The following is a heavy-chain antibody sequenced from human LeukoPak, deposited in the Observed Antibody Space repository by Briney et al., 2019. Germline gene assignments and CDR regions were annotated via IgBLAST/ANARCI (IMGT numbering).Heavy chain of an antibody. J-gene: IGHJ3*02. V-gene: IGHV1-2*02. CDR3: ARDGQLRRAFDI. Sequence: ASVKVSCKASGYTFTGYYMHWVRQAPGQGLEWMGWIDPNSGGTNYAQKFQGRVTMTRDTSISTAYMELSRLRSDDTAVYYCARDGQLRRAFDIWGQGTMVTVSS. CDR2: IDPNSGGT. CDR1: GYTFTGYY. D-gene: IGHD2-2*01.